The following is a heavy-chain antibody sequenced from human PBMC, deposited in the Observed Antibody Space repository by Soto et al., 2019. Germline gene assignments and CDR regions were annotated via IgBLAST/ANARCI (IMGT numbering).Heavy chain of an antibody. CDR3: AKKKGGTNTFGV. CDR2: IRSKADGGTT. CDR1: GFTFTNAW. D-gene: IGHD1-1*01. Sequence: EVQLVESGGGLVKPGGSLRLSCAASGFTFTNAWMNWVRQTPGQGLEWVGRIRSKADGGTTDYAAPVKGRFSISREDSENTLFLEMNSMKTDDTGVYYCAKKKGGTNTFGVWGQGTMVIVSS. J-gene: IGHJ3*01. V-gene: IGHV3-15*07.